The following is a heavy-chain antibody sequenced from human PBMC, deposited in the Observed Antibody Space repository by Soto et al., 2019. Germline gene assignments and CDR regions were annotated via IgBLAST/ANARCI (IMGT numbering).Heavy chain of an antibody. CDR2: IWYDGSNK. Sequence: ESGGGVVQPGRSLRLSCAASGFTFSSYGMHWVRQAPGKGLEWVAVIWYDGSNKYYADSVKGRFTISRDNSKNTLYLQMNSLRAEDTAVYYCARSLGHYDRSGYGIDYWGQGTLVTVSS. D-gene: IGHD3-22*01. CDR3: ARSLGHYDRSGYGIDY. CDR1: GFTFSSYG. V-gene: IGHV3-33*01. J-gene: IGHJ4*02.